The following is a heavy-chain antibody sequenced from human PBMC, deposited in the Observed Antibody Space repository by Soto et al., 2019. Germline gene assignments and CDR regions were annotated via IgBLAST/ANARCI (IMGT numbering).Heavy chain of an antibody. J-gene: IGHJ4*02. CDR3: AKGDWYYYDSSGYYFDY. V-gene: IGHV3-30*18. D-gene: IGHD3-22*01. Sequence: QVQLVESGGGVVQPGRSLRLSCAASGFTFSSYGMHWVRQAPGKGLEWVAVISYDGSNKYYADSVKGRFTISRDNSKNTLYLQMNSLRGEDTAVYYCAKGDWYYYDSSGYYFDYWGQGTLVTVSS. CDR2: ISYDGSNK. CDR1: GFTFSSYG.